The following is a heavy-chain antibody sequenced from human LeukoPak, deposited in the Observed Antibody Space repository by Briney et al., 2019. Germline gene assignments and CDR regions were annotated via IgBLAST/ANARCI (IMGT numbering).Heavy chain of an antibody. Sequence: SETLSLTCTVSGGSISSYYWSWIRQPAGKGLDWIGRIYTSGSTNYNPSLKSRVTMSVDTSKNQFSLKLSSVTAADTAVYYCARARGVNQWGAFDIWGQGTMVTVSS. CDR1: GGSISSYY. CDR3: ARARGVNQWGAFDI. CDR2: IYTSGST. V-gene: IGHV4-4*07. J-gene: IGHJ3*02. D-gene: IGHD1-14*01.